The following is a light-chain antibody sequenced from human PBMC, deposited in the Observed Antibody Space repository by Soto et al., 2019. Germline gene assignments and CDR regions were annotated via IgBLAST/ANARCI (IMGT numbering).Light chain of an antibody. CDR3: QQRSNWPST. J-gene: IGKJ4*01. CDR1: QSVSSY. CDR2: DAS. Sequence: EIVLTQSPVTLSLSPGERATLSCRASQSVSSYLAWYQQKPGQAHRLLIYDASNRATGIPARFSGSGSGTDFTLTISSLEPEDFAVYYCQQRSNWPSTFGGGTKVEIK. V-gene: IGKV3-11*01.